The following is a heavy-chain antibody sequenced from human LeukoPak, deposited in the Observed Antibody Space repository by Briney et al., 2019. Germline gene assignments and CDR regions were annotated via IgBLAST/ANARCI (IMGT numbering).Heavy chain of an antibody. CDR1: GFIFSNFD. Sequence: GGSLRLSCAASGFIFSNFDMNWVRQAPGKGLEWVSAMDTSGSYIYYADSVKGRFTISRDNSKNTLFLQMNSLKVEGTAIYYCAKESGYSSGWDYFDSWGQGTLVTVSS. J-gene: IGHJ4*02. CDR3: AKESGYSSGWDYFDS. D-gene: IGHD3-10*01. CDR2: MDTSGSYI. V-gene: IGHV3-23*01.